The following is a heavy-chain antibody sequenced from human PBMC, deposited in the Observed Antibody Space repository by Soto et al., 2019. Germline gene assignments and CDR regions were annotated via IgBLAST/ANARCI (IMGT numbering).Heavy chain of an antibody. CDR1: GVIFDTYA. V-gene: IGHV3-23*01. J-gene: IGHJ4*02. CDR3: AKGRGRFKSGVQKTFDS. D-gene: IGHD2-8*01. Sequence: GSLRLSCVASGVIFDTYAMSWVRQAPGKGLEWVSAISGSGGTTYYADSVKGRLTISRDNSKNILYLQLNSLRVEDTAVYYCAKGRGRFKSGVQKTFDSWGQGPLVTVSS. CDR2: ISGSGGTT.